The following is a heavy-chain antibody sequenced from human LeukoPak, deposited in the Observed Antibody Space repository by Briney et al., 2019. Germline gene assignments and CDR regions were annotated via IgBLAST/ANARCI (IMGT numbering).Heavy chain of an antibody. CDR2: IYPGDSDT. D-gene: IGHD6-13*01. J-gene: IGHJ4*02. Sequence: GESLKISCKGSGYSFTNYWIGWVRQMPGKGLEWMGVIYPGDSDTRHSPSFQGQVTISADKSISTVYLQWSSLKASDTAMYYCVKSSSTWPPVYYFDYWGQGTLVTVSS. V-gene: IGHV5-51*01. CDR3: VKSSSTWPPVYYFDY. CDR1: GYSFTNYW.